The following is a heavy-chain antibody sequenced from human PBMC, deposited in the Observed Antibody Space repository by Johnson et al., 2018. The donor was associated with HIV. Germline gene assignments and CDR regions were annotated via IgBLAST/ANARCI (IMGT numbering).Heavy chain of an antibody. CDR2: ISSSGSTI. CDR3: ATPQEGYSAFDI. J-gene: IGHJ3*02. D-gene: IGHD2-15*01. CDR1: GFTFSDYY. V-gene: IGHV3-11*04. Sequence: QVQLVESGGGLVQPGGSLRLSCAASGFTFSDYYMSWIRQAPGKGLEWVSYISSSGSTIYYADSVKGRFTISRDNSKNTLYLQMNSLRAEDPTVYYCATPQEGYSAFDIWGQGTMVTVSS.